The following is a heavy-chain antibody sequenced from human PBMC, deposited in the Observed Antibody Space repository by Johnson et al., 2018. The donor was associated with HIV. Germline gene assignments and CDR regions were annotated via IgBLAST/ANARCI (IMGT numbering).Heavy chain of an antibody. V-gene: IGHV3-30*04. D-gene: IGHD1-26*01. CDR2: ISYDGSNK. J-gene: IGHJ3*02. Sequence: QVQLVESGGGVVQPGRSLRLSCAASGFTFSNHALHWVRQAPGKGLEWVASISYDGSNKYYADSVKGRFTISRDNSKNTLYLQMNSLRPEDTAIYYCARVRAGRENAFDIWGQGTMVTVSS. CDR1: GFTFSNHA. CDR3: ARVRAGRENAFDI.